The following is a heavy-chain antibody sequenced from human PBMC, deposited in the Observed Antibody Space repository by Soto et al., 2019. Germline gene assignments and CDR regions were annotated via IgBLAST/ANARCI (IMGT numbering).Heavy chain of an antibody. CDR2: IYYSGST. V-gene: IGHV4-31*03. Sequence: SETLSLTCTVSGGSISSGFYYWSWIRQHPGKGLEWIGYIYYSGSTYYNPSLKSRVTISVDTSKNQFSLKLSSVTAADTAVYYCARSRVRGEYYYGSGSYGAFDYWGQGTLVTVSS. CDR1: GGSISSGFYY. CDR3: ARSRVRGEYYYGSGSYGAFDY. J-gene: IGHJ4*02. D-gene: IGHD3-10*01.